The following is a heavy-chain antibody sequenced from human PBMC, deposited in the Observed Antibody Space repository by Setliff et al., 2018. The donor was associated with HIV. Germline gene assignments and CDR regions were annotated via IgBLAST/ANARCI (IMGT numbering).Heavy chain of an antibody. D-gene: IGHD6-19*01. J-gene: IGHJ4*02. V-gene: IGHV4-4*09. Sequence: SETLSLTCTVSGGSIYGYYWDWIRQPPGKGLEWLGHIYSSGSTNYNPSLKSRVTISVDTSKNQFSLKLRSVTAADTAVYYCEVAGQWGQGTLVTVSS. CDR2: IYSSGST. CDR3: EVAGQ. CDR1: GGSIYGYY.